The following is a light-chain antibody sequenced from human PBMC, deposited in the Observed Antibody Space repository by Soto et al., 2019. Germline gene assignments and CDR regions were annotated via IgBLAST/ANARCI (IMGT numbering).Light chain of an antibody. CDR3: QQHISWPLT. CDR1: QGVTNS. V-gene: IGKV3-11*01. J-gene: IGKJ4*01. Sequence: DIMLNHSPATLSFSPCERAALSSSASQGVTNSLAWYQQKPGQAPRLLVYDASNRATGIPTRFSGSGSGTDFTLTISNLEPEDFAVYYCQQHISWPLTFGGGTKLDI. CDR2: DAS.